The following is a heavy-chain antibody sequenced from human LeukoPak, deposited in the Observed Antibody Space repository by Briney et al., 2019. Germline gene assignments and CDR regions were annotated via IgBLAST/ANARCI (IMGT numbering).Heavy chain of an antibody. V-gene: IGHV3-7*01. CDR1: GFTFSSYW. Sequence: PGRSLRLSCAASGFTFSSYWMSWVRLAPGKGLEWVANIKGDGSEKWYADSVKGRFTISRDNAQNSVHLQMTSLRAEDTAVYHCARDEYRSRWLHPWGQGTLVTVTS. CDR3: ARDEYRSRWLHP. D-gene: IGHD5-24*01. J-gene: IGHJ5*02. CDR2: IKGDGSEK.